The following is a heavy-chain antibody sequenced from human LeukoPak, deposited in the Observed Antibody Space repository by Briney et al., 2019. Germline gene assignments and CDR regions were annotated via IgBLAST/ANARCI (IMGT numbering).Heavy chain of an antibody. J-gene: IGHJ4*02. D-gene: IGHD6-19*01. CDR2: ISSSSSYI. V-gene: IGHV3-21*01. CDR1: GFTFSSSS. Sequence: GGSLRLSCAASGFTFSSSSMNWVRQAPGKGLEWVSSISSSSSYISYADSVKGRFTISRDNAKNSLYLQMNSLRAEDTAVYYCARGSSGRGFDYWGQGTLVTVSS. CDR3: ARGSSGRGFDY.